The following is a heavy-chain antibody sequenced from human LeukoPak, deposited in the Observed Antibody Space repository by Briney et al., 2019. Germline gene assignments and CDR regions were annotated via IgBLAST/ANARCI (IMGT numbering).Heavy chain of an antibody. J-gene: IGHJ6*02. CDR2: ISSSSSTI. D-gene: IGHD5-18*01. Sequence: GGSLRLSCAASGFTFSSYSMNWVRQAPGKGLEWVSYISSSSSTIYYADSVKGRFTISRDNVKNSLYLQMNSLRAEDTAVYYCARGPGIQLWPYYGMDVWGQGTTVTVSS. V-gene: IGHV3-48*01. CDR3: ARGPGIQLWPYYGMDV. CDR1: GFTFSSYS.